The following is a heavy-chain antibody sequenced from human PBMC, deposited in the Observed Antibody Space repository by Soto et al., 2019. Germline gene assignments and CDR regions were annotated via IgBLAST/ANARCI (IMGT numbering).Heavy chain of an antibody. CDR2: INDGSEE. J-gene: IGHJ4*02. Sequence: QVQLVESGGGVVRPGTSLRLSCAATGFSFSAHGMHWVRQAPGKGLEWLAVINDGSEEGYADSVRGRFTISRDNARNILYLQRDNLRAEGSALYYCARDDLFVDNGLDHWGQGTLVTVSS. CDR3: ARDDLFVDNGLDH. V-gene: IGHV3-33*01. D-gene: IGHD1-1*01. CDR1: GFSFSAHG.